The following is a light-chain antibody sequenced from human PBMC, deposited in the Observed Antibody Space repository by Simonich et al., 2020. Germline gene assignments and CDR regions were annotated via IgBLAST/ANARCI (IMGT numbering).Light chain of an antibody. J-gene: IGLJ2*01. Sequence: QLVLTQSPSASASLGASVKLTCTLSSGHSSYAIAWHQHQPGKGPRSLMKLNSDGSHSKGDGIPDRFSGSSSGAERYLTISSLQSEDEAVYYCQTWGTGIVVFGGGTKLTVL. V-gene: IGLV4-69*01. CDR2: LNSDGSH. CDR1: SGHSSYA. CDR3: QTWGTGIVV.